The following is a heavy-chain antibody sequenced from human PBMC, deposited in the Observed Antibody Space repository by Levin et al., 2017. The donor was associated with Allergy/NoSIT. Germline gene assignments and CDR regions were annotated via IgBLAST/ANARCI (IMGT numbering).Heavy chain of an antibody. Sequence: SETLSLTCTVSGGSISSYYWSWIRQPPGKGLEWIGYIYYSGSTNYNPSLKSRVTISVDTSKNQFSLKLSSVTAADTAVYYCARFRGYSYGDYWGQGTLVTVSS. CDR1: GGSISSYY. J-gene: IGHJ4*02. D-gene: IGHD5-18*01. CDR2: IYYSGST. CDR3: ARFRGYSYGDY. V-gene: IGHV4-59*01.